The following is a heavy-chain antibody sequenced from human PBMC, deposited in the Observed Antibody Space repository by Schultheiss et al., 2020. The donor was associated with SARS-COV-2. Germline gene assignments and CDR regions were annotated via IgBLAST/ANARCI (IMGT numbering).Heavy chain of an antibody. CDR1: GFTFYSYW. CDR2: IKQDGSEK. V-gene: IGHV3-7*01. CDR3: ASEYGRAFDI. J-gene: IGHJ3*02. D-gene: IGHD2-8*01. Sequence: GGSLRLSCAASGFTFYSYWMSWVRQAPGKGLEWVANIKQDGSEKYYVDSVKGRFTISRDNAKGSLYLQMNSLRAEDTAVYYCASEYGRAFDIWGQGTMVTVSS.